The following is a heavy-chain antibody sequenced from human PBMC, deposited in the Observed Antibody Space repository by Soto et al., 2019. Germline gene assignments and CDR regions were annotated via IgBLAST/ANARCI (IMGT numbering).Heavy chain of an antibody. J-gene: IGHJ4*02. CDR2: IYYTGNT. Sequence: PSETLSLTCNVSGGSISNSNYYWGWIRQPPGKGLEWIGSIYYTGNTYYNPSLKCRVTISVDTFKNQFSLKLDSVTAADTAVYFCERHSIWLLLSDYWGQGSLVTVSS. CDR1: GGSISNSNYY. V-gene: IGHV4-39*01. D-gene: IGHD3-22*01. CDR3: ERHSIWLLLSDY.